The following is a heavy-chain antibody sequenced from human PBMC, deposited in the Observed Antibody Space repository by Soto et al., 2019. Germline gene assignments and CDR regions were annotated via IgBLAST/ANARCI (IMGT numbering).Heavy chain of an antibody. CDR2: ISSSSSYT. Sequence: GGSLRLSCAASGFTFSYYYMIWIRQAPGKGLEWVSYISSSSSYTNYADSVKGRFTISRDNAKNSLYLQMNSLRAEDTAVYYCARAGAFPGIAVAGAPARRYYYGMDVWGQGTTVTVSS. D-gene: IGHD6-19*01. J-gene: IGHJ6*02. CDR1: GFTFSYYY. CDR3: ARAGAFPGIAVAGAPARRYYYGMDV. V-gene: IGHV3-11*06.